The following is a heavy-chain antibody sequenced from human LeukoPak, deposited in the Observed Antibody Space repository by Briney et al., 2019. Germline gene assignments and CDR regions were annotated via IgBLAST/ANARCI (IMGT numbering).Heavy chain of an antibody. D-gene: IGHD3-10*01. CDR3: ARDVGSEILN. J-gene: IGHJ4*02. CDR2: ISSSSSTI. Sequence: GGSLRLSCAASGFTFSSYEMNWVRQAPGKGLEWLSYISSSSSTIYYADSVKGRFTISRDNAKNSLYLQMNSLRAEDTAVYYCARDVGSEILNGGQGTLATVPS. CDR1: GFTFSSYE. V-gene: IGHV3-48*03.